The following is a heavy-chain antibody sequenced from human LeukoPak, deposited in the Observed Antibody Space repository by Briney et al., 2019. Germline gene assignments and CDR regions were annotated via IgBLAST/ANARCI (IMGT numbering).Heavy chain of an antibody. CDR2: IYYSGYT. CDR3: ARSYSGYDTYYFDY. D-gene: IGHD5-12*01. Sequence: SETLSLTCTVSGASMSSYYWSWIRQPPGKGLEWIGCIYYSGYTNYNPSLKSRVTISVDTSKNQFSLKLSSVTAADTAVYYCARSYSGYDTYYFDYWGQGTLVTVSS. CDR1: GASMSSYY. V-gene: IGHV4-59*01. J-gene: IGHJ4*02.